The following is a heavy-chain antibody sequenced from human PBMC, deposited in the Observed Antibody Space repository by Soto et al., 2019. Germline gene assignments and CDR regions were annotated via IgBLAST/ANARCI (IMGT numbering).Heavy chain of an antibody. D-gene: IGHD2-8*01. CDR2: VYPRGSDT. J-gene: IGHJ4*02. V-gene: IGHV5-51*01. Sequence: VESLKISCETSGYYFTRNWIGWVRQRPGKGLEWVGLVYPRGSDTRYSPSFRGHVSMSADESVRTAYLQWTSLEASDTAIYYCARQFCTTTDCSMYFDNWGKGTPVTVSS. CDR3: ARQFCTTTDCSMYFDN. CDR1: GYYFTRNW.